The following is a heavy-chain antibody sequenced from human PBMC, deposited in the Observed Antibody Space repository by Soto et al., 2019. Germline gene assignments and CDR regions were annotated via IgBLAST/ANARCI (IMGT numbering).Heavy chain of an antibody. CDR2: ISGSGGST. Sequence: EVQLLESGGGLVQPGGSLRLSCAASGFTFSSYAMSWVRQAPGKGLEWVSAISGSGGSTYYADSVKGRFNISRDNSKNTLYLQMNSLRAEDTAVYYCAKDKRFLEWLLYAFDIWGQGTMVTVSS. J-gene: IGHJ3*02. CDR1: GFTFSSYA. D-gene: IGHD3-3*01. CDR3: AKDKRFLEWLLYAFDI. V-gene: IGHV3-23*01.